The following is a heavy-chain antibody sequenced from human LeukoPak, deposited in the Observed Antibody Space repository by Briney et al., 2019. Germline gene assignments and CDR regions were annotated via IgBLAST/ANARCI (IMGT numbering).Heavy chain of an antibody. CDR1: GYDFTNYW. CDR2: IYPGDSDT. CDR3: ARHGPGYGSGSYYPY. V-gene: IGHV5-51*01. D-gene: IGHD3-10*01. Sequence: GESLKISCQGSGYDFTNYWIGWVRQPPGKGLEWMGIIYPGDSDTRYSPSFQGQVTIPADKSISTAYLQWSSLKASDTAMYYCARHGPGYGSGSYYPYWGQGTLVTVSS. J-gene: IGHJ4*02.